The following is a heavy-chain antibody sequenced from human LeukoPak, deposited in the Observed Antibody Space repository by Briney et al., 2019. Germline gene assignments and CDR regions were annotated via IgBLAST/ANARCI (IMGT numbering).Heavy chain of an antibody. Sequence: GGSLTLSCAASGFTFSSYYMSWVRHPPGKWLEWVSAISGSVSGTYYGDSVKGRLIISRHTSKNMLYLQMSSLRAEDTAVYYCAKDLSPAVAADWFDPWDQGTLVTVSS. CDR1: GFTFSSYY. V-gene: IGHV3-23*01. CDR3: AKDLSPAVAADWFDP. D-gene: IGHD6-25*01. CDR2: ISGSVSGT. J-gene: IGHJ5*02.